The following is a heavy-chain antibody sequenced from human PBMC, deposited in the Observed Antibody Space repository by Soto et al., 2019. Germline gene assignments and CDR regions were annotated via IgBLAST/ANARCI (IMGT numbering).Heavy chain of an antibody. V-gene: IGHV4-61*01. CDR3: ARDSGSYHNWFDP. D-gene: IGHD1-26*01. Sequence: ASETLSLTCTVSGGSVSSGSYYWSWIRQPPGKGLEWIGYIYYSGSTNYNPSLKSRVTISVDTSKNQFSLKLSSVTAADTAVYYCARDSGSYHNWFDPWGQGTLVTVSS. CDR2: IYYSGST. CDR1: GGSVSSGSYY. J-gene: IGHJ5*02.